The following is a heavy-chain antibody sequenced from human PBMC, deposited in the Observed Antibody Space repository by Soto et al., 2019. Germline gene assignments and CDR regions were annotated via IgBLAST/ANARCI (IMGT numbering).Heavy chain of an antibody. J-gene: IGHJ4*02. CDR2: INQDGSQK. CDR3: ARARATGDSF. V-gene: IGHV3-7*01. D-gene: IGHD2-21*01. CDR1: GFTLSDYW. Sequence: EVQLVESGGGLVQPGGSLRLSCAASGFTLSDYWMSWVRQAPGKGLEWVANINQDGSQKYYVDSVRGRFTISRDNAKNAVYLQMNSLRAEDTALYYCARARATGDSFWGQGTLVSVSS.